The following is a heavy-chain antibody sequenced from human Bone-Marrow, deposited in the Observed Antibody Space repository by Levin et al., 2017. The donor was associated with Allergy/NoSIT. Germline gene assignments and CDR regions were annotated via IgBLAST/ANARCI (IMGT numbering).Heavy chain of an antibody. CDR2: IYPGDSDT. Sequence: PGESLKISCKGFGYTFSSYWIAWVRQVPGKGMEWIGIIYPGDSDTRYSPSFEGQVTISADKSINTAYLQWSSLKDSDAAIYYCARHDSGLFGLAQYYMDVWGKGTTVTVSS. V-gene: IGHV5-51*01. D-gene: IGHD3-3*01. CDR3: ARHDSGLFGLAQYYMDV. CDR1: GYTFSSYW. J-gene: IGHJ6*03.